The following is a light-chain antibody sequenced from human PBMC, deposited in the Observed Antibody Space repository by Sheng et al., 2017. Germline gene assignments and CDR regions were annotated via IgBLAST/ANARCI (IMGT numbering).Light chain of an antibody. Sequence: AIQLTQSPSSLSASVGDRVTITCRASQGISSALAWYQQKPGKPPRLLIYDGSSLESGVPSRFSGTGSGTDFTLTISSLQPEDFATYNCQQFNTYPITFGQGTRLEIK. CDR2: DGS. J-gene: IGKJ5*01. CDR3: QQFNTYPIT. CDR1: QGISSA. V-gene: IGKV1-13*02.